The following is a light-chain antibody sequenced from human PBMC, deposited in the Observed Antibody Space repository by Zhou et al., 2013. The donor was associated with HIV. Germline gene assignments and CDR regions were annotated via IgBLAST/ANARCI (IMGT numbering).Light chain of an antibody. J-gene: IGKJ1*01. V-gene: IGKV1-17*03. Sequence: DVQMTQSPSAMSASVGDRVTITCRASQDISNYVAWFQQKPGQVPKCLIYGASSLQSGVPSRFSGSGSGTEFTLTISSLQPEDVASYYCLQHNSFVWTFGQRDQGGKSN. CDR2: GAS. CDR3: LQHNSFVWT. CDR1: QDISNY.